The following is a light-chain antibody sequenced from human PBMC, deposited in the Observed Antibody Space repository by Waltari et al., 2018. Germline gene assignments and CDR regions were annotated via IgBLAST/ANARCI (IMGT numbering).Light chain of an antibody. V-gene: IGKV4-1*01. CDR3: QQYYNTPPT. J-gene: IGKJ3*01. CDR2: WAS. CDR1: QTLYRSNNKNY. Sequence: DIVMTQSPDSLAVSLGERATSNCKYSQTLYRSNNKNYLAWYQQKPGQPPQMLIYWASTRESGVPDRFSGSGSGTDFTRTITSLQAEDVAVYYCQQYYNTPPTFGPGTKVDIK.